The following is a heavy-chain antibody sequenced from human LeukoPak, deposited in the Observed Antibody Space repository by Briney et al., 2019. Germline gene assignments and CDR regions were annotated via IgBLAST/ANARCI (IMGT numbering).Heavy chain of an antibody. Sequence: CETLTLTCAVYGGSFSGYYWSWIRQPPGKGLEWIVEISHSGRALYKLSLKSRVTISVDTSNNQFSQELSSVTAEDTAVYYCARVKVYGDVNCDYWGQGTLVT. CDR3: ARVKVYGDVNCDY. J-gene: IGHJ4*02. CDR1: GGSFSGYY. V-gene: IGHV4-34*01. D-gene: IGHD4-17*01. CDR2: ISHSGRA.